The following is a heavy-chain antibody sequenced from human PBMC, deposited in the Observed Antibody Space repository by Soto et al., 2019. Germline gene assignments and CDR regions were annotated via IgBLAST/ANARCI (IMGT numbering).Heavy chain of an antibody. J-gene: IGHJ6*02. CDR1: GASISGFY. CDR2: IHESGST. CDR3: AAIPTDYYYYNMDV. V-gene: IGHV4-59*01. D-gene: IGHD2-2*02. Sequence: SETLSLTCIVSGASISGFYWSWIRQPPGKGLEWIGYIHESGSTNYDPSLKSRITISVDTSKSQFSLKLTSVTAADTAVYYCAAIPTDYYYYNMDVWGQGTTVTVSS.